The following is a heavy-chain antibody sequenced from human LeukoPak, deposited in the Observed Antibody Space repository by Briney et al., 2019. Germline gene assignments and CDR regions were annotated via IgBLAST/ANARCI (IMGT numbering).Heavy chain of an antibody. CDR2: ISGSGGST. D-gene: IGHD2-21*02. J-gene: IGHJ4*02. CDR3: AKGTAVVVTGSYFDH. Sequence: GGSLRLSCAASGFTFSSYAMSWVRQAPGKGLEWVSAISGSGGSTYYADSVKGRFTISRDNSKNTLYLQMNSLRAEDTAVYYCAKGTAVVVTGSYFDHWGQGTLVTVSS. V-gene: IGHV3-23*01. CDR1: GFTFSSYA.